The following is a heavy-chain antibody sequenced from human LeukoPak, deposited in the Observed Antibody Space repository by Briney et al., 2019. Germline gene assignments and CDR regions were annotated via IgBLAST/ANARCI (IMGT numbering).Heavy chain of an antibody. Sequence: GGSLRLSCAASGFTVSSNYMSWVRQAPGKGLEWVSVIYSGGSTYYADSVKGRFTVSRDNSKNTLYLQINSLRAEDTAVYYCARARWRSGYYYYYIDVWGKGTTVIVSS. CDR1: GFTVSSNY. D-gene: IGHD2-15*01. CDR3: ARARWRSGYYYYYIDV. V-gene: IGHV3-53*01. J-gene: IGHJ6*03. CDR2: IYSGGST.